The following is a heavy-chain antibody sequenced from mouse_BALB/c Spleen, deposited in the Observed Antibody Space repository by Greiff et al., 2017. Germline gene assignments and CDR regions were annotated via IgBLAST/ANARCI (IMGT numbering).Heavy chain of an antibody. D-gene: IGHD3-2*01. V-gene: IGHV5-6-3*01. CDR2: INSNGGST. J-gene: IGHJ2*01. CDR1: GFTFSSYG. CDR3: ARETARALFDY. Sequence: EVKLMESGGGLVQPGGSLKLSCAASGFTFSSYGMSWVRQTPDKRLELVATINSNGGSTYYPDSVKGRFTISRDNAKNTLYLQMSSLKSEDTAMYYCARETARALFDYWGQGTTLTVSS.